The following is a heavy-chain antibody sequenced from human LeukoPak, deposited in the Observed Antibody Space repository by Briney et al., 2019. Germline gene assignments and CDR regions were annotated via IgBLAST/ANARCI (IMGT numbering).Heavy chain of an antibody. D-gene: IGHD5-12*01. Sequence: GGSLRLSCAASGFTFSSAAMTWVRQAPGMGLEWVSTITGSDDATYYSDSVKGRFTISRDFSRTTVHLQLNSLRAEDTAIYYCAKGPQLYSGYHPDSWGQGPLVTVSS. CDR1: GFTFSSAA. J-gene: IGHJ4*02. CDR3: AKGPQLYSGYHPDS. V-gene: IGHV3-23*01. CDR2: ITGSDDAT.